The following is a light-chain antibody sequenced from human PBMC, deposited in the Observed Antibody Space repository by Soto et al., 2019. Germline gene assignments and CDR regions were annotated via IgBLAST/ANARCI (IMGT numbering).Light chain of an antibody. Sequence: HSVLTQPPSASGTPGQRVTISCSGSSSNIGSSYVYWYQQLPGTAPKLLIYRNNQRPSGVPDRFSGSKSGTSASLAISGLRSEDEADYYCAAWDDSLSGVVFGGGTKLTVL. J-gene: IGLJ2*01. V-gene: IGLV1-47*01. CDR3: AAWDDSLSGVV. CDR2: RNN. CDR1: SSNIGSSY.